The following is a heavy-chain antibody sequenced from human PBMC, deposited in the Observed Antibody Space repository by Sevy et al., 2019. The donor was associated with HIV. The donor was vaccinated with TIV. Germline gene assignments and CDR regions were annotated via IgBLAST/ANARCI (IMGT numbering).Heavy chain of an antibody. V-gene: IGHV3-23*01. CDR2: IFGSGDTT. D-gene: IGHD3-3*01. J-gene: IGHJ4*02. Sequence: GGSLRLSCAASGFTFNSFAMSWVRQAPGKGLEWVSGIFGSGDTTHYADSVKGRFTITRDNSKNTLYLQMNSLRVEDTAFYYWVKGPHYDGDYWGQGTLVTVSS. CDR3: VKGPHYDGDY. CDR1: GFTFNSFA.